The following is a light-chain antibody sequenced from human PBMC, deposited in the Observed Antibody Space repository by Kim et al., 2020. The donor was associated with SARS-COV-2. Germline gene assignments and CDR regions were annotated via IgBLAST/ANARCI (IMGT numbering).Light chain of an antibody. Sequence: DIQMTQSPSFVSASVGGTVTISCRASQDIGSYVAWYQQRPGKAPKLLIFDATTLQSGVPSRFRGTGFGTDFTLTITKLQPDDFAAYYCQEGYIFPREVTFGGGTKVDIK. CDR3: QEGYIFPREVT. J-gene: IGKJ4*01. CDR2: DAT. V-gene: IGKV1-12*01. CDR1: QDIGSY.